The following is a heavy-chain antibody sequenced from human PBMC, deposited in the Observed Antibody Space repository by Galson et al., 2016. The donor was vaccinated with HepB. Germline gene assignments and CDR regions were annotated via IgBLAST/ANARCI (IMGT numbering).Heavy chain of an antibody. V-gene: IGHV3-23*01. CDR2: ISSGGDSI. CDR1: GFTFNTYA. Sequence: SLRLSCAASGFTFNTYAMNWVRQAPGKGLEWVSIISSGGDSIFYGDSVRSRFTISRDNSKNTLYLQMKSLRAEDTAVYYCAKDRRDAFDFWGQGTMVTVSS. CDR3: AKDRRDAFDF. J-gene: IGHJ3*01.